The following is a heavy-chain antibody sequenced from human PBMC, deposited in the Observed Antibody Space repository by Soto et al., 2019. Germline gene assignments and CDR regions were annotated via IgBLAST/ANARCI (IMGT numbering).Heavy chain of an antibody. D-gene: IGHD6-19*01. CDR3: ARELPPGVAGPDY. CDR2: IIPIFGTA. V-gene: IGHV1-69*13. Sequence: SVKVSCKASGGTFSSYAISWVRQAPGQGLEWMGGIIPIFGTANYAQKFQGRDTITADESTSTAYMELSSLRSEDTAVYYCARELPPGVAGPDYWGQGTLVTVSS. CDR1: GGTFSSYA. J-gene: IGHJ4*02.